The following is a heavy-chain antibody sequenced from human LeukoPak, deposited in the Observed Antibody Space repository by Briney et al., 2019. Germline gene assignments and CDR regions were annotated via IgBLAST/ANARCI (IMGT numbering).Heavy chain of an antibody. CDR2: INSDGSST. D-gene: IGHD1-7*01. CDR1: GITFSSYW. J-gene: IGHJ3*02. Sequence: GGSLGLSCAASGITFSSYWMHWVRQVPGKGLVWVSRINSDGSSTSYADSVTGRFTISRDNAKNTLYLQMNSLRAEDTAVYYCARTLNYAFDIWGQGTMVTVSS. CDR3: ARTLNYAFDI. V-gene: IGHV3-74*01.